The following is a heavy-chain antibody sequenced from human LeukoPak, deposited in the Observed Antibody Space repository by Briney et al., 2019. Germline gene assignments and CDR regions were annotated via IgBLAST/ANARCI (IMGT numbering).Heavy chain of an antibody. CDR3: ARDANRGGEFDL. J-gene: IGHJ4*02. Sequence: GGSLRLSCATSGFTLSNYWMNWVRQSPGKGLQWVAKIKYDGSEKFYVESVKGRFTISRDNANPKNSLYLQMNTLRAEDTAVYYCARDANRGGEFDLWGQGTLVTVSS. V-gene: IGHV3-7*01. CDR1: GFTLSNYW. D-gene: IGHD2/OR15-2a*01. CDR2: IKYDGSEK.